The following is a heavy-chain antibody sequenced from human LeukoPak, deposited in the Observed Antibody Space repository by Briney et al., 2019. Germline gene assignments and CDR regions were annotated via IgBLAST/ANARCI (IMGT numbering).Heavy chain of an antibody. CDR2: ISHSGGST. CDR1: GFTFSSYS. CDR3: VPRGDS. V-gene: IGHV3-23*01. J-gene: IGHJ4*02. Sequence: PGGSLRLSCAASGFTFSSYSMNWVRQAPGKGLEWVSAISHSGGSTHYVDSVKGRFTISRDNSENTVYLQMNSLRAEDTAVYFCVPRGDSWGQGTLVTVSS.